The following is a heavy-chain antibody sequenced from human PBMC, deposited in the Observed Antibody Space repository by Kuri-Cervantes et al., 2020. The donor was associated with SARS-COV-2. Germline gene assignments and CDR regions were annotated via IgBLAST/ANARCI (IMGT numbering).Heavy chain of an antibody. CDR1: GFKFSRTD. V-gene: IGHV3-30*18. CDR3: AKDGAGAHDS. D-gene: IGHD4/OR15-4a*01. Sequence: LPLTCAASGFKFSRTDMHWVRQAPGKGLEWVAFISYDGNNKKCIASGKGRFTISRDNSQNKLYLQMRSLRPEDTAMYYCAKDGAGAHDSWGQGTLVTVSS. J-gene: IGHJ4*02. CDR2: ISYDGNNK.